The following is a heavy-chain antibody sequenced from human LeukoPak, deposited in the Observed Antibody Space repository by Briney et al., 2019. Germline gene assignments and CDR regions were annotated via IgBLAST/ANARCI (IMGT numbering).Heavy chain of an antibody. CDR3: ARGRPYSSGWYQIRGANGFDY. CDR2: INHSGST. V-gene: IGHV4-39*07. J-gene: IGHJ4*02. D-gene: IGHD6-19*01. Sequence: SETLSLTCTVSGGSISSSSYYWSWIRQPPGKGLEWIGEINHSGSTNYNPSLKSRVTISVDTSKNQFSLKLSSVTAADTAVYYCARGRPYSSGWYQIRGANGFDYWGQGTLVTVSS. CDR1: GGSISSSSYY.